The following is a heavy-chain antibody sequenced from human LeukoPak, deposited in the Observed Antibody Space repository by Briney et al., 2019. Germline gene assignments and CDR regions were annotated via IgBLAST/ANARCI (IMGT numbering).Heavy chain of an antibody. CDR2: INHIGST. CDR1: GGSFSGYY. D-gene: IGHD3-22*01. V-gene: IGHV4-34*01. CDR3: AREGLSRNYYDSSGYYRPYNWFDP. Sequence: SETLSLTCAVYGGSFSGYYWSWIRQPPGKGLEWIGEINHIGSTNYNPSLKSRVTISVDTSKNQFSLKLSSVTAADTAVYYCAREGLSRNYYDSSGYYRPYNWFDPWGQGTLVTVSS. J-gene: IGHJ5*02.